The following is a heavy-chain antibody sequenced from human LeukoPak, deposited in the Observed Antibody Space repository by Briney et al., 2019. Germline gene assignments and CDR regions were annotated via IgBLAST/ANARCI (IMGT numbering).Heavy chain of an antibody. CDR1: GGSISSYY. Sequence: SETLSLTCTVSGGSISSYYWSWIRQPPGKGLEWLGYIYYSGSTNYNPSLKSRVTISVDTSKNQFSLKLSSMTAADTAVYYWVRSFRYNWFDPWGQGTLVTVSS. CDR2: IYYSGST. V-gene: IGHV4-59*01. J-gene: IGHJ5*02. CDR3: VRSFRYNWFDP. D-gene: IGHD3-10*01.